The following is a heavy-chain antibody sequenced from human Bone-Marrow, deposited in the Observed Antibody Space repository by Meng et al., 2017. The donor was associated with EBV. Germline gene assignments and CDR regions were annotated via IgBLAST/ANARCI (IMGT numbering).Heavy chain of an antibody. CDR3: VHKKESTAFYFDY. J-gene: IGHJ4*01. CDR1: GFSLSASGVS. CDR2: IYWDDDQ. Sequence: ITLKEPGPTLVKPPQTLTLTCNCSGFSLSASGVSVGWIRQPPGKALEWLANIYWDDDQRYSPPLKSRLSITKDTSKNQVVLTMTNMDPVDTATYFCVHKKESTAFYFDYWGHGTLVTVSS. V-gene: IGHV2-5*02.